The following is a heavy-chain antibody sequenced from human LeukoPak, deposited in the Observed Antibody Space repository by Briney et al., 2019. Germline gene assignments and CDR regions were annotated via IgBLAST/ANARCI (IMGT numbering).Heavy chain of an antibody. CDR2: ISTSSTYT. CDR1: GFTFSDYY. CDR3: VRGSGGDGYSYWGDY. J-gene: IGHJ4*02. D-gene: IGHD5-24*01. V-gene: IGHV3-11*06. Sequence: GGSLRLSCVASGFTFSDYYMSWIRQAPGKGLEWVSYISTSSTYTNYADSVKGRFTISRDNAKNSLYLQMNSLRAEDTAVYYCVRGSGGDGYSYWGDYWGQGTLVTVSP.